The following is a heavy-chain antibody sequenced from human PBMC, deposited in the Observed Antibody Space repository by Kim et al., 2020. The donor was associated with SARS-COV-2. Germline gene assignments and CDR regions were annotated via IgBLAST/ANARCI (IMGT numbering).Heavy chain of an antibody. D-gene: IGHD1-1*01. CDR2: NI. V-gene: IGHV3-48*02. J-gene: IGHJ4*02. Sequence: NIYSADSGESRSTIPRDNAKNSLYLQTNSLRDEDTAVYYCARAWKWMFDNWGQGTLVTVSS. CDR3: ARAWKWMFDN.